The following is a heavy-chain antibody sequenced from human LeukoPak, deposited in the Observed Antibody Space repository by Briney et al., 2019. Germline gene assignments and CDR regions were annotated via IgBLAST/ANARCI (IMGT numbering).Heavy chain of an antibody. CDR2: IYTSGST. V-gene: IGHV4-4*07. D-gene: IGHD6-13*01. CDR1: GGSISSYY. CDR3: ARDWMYSSSWFTERHAFDI. J-gene: IGHJ3*02. Sequence: SETLSLTCTVSGGSISSYYWSWIRQPAGKGLEWIGRIYTSGSTNYNPSLKSRVTMSVDTSKNQFSLKPSSVTAADTAVYYCARDWMYSSSWFTERHAFDIWGQGTMVTVSS.